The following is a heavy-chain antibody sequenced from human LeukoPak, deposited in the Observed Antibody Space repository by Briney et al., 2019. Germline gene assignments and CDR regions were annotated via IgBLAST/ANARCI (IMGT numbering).Heavy chain of an antibody. CDR2: IYHRGRT. CDR1: GHSINSRYY. CDR3: ARDMRPLTKGYDFWSGYPDLGFDY. J-gene: IGHJ4*02. Sequence: PSETLSLTCTVSGHSINSRYYWGWIRQPPGKGLEWIGSIYHRGRTYNNPSLKSRVTISVDTSKNQFSLKLSSVTAADTAVYYCARDMRPLTKGYDFWSGYPDLGFDYWGQGTLVTVSS. D-gene: IGHD3-3*01. V-gene: IGHV4-38-2*02.